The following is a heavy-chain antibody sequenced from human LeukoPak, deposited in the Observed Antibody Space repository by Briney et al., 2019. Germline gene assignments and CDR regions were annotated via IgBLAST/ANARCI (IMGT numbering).Heavy chain of an antibody. CDR1: GFTFSSYG. J-gene: IGHJ4*02. Sequence: GGSLRLSCAASGFTFSSYGMHWVRQAPGKGLEWVAFIRYDGSNKYYADSVKGRFTISRDNSKNTLYLQMNSLRAEDTAVYYCAKRGDGYDYFWDYWGQGTLVTVSS. V-gene: IGHV3-30*02. CDR3: AKRGDGYDYFWDY. D-gene: IGHD5-24*01. CDR2: IRYDGSNK.